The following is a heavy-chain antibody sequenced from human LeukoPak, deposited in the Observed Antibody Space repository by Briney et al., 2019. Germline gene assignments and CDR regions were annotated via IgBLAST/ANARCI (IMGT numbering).Heavy chain of an antibody. J-gene: IGHJ4*02. D-gene: IGHD6-19*01. V-gene: IGHV4-61*01. CDR2: IYYSGST. CDR1: GGSVSSGSYY. CDR3: AREGPYSSGY. Sequence: SETLSLTCTVSGGSVSSGSYYWSWIRQPPGKGLEWIGYIYYSGSTNYNPSLKSRVTISVDTSKNQFSLKLSSVTAADAAVYYCAREGPYSSGYWGQGTLVTVSS.